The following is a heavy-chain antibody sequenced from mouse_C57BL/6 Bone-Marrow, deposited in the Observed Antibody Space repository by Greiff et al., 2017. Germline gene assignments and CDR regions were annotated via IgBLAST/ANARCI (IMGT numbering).Heavy chain of an antibody. Sequence: VKLQQSGAELARPGASVKLSCKASGYTFTSYGISWVKQRTGQGLEWIGEIYPRSGNTYYNEKFKGKATLTADKSSSTAYMELRSLTSEDSAVYFCARRGYGYAMDYWGQGTSVTVSS. D-gene: IGHD2-10*02. CDR3: ARRGYGYAMDY. J-gene: IGHJ4*01. CDR2: IYPRSGNT. V-gene: IGHV1-81*01. CDR1: GYTFTSYG.